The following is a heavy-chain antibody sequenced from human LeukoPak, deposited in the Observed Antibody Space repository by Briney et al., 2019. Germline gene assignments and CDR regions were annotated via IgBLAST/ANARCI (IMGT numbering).Heavy chain of an antibody. V-gene: IGHV4-59*01. CDR2: IYYSGST. CDR3: ARENSGYFDY. Sequence: AETLSLTCTVSGGSISSYYWSWIRQPPGKGLEWIGYIYYSGSTNYNPSLKSRVTISVDTSKNQFSLKLSSVTAADTAVYYCARENSGYFDYWGQGTLVTVSS. CDR1: GGSISSYY. J-gene: IGHJ4*02. D-gene: IGHD1-26*01.